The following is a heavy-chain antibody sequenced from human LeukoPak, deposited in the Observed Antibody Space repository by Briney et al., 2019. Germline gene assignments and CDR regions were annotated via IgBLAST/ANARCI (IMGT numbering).Heavy chain of an antibody. CDR3: ARVYYDSSGYYPFSYGMDV. V-gene: IGHV1-46*01. D-gene: IGHD3-22*01. J-gene: IGHJ6*02. CDR2: INPSGGST. Sequence: GASVKVSCKASGYTFTSYYMHWVRQAPGQGLEWMGIINPSGGSTSYAQKFQGRVTMTRDTSTSTVYMELSSLRSEDTAVYYCARVYYDSSGYYPFSYGMDVWGQGTTVTVSS. CDR1: GYTFTSYY.